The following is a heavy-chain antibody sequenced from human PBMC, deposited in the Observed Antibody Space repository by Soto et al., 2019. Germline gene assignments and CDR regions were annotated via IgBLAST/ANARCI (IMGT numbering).Heavy chain of an antibody. CDR3: ARRGPLVRGVTGTGGGFDP. CDR1: GGSISSSNW. Sequence: QVQLQESGPGLVKPSGTLSLTCAVSGGSISSSNWWSWVRQPPGKGLEWIGEIYHSGSTNYNPSLTSRVHRSVDKSKNQFSLKLSSVTAADTAVYYCARRGPLVRGVTGTGGGFDPWGRGTLVTVSS. D-gene: IGHD3-10*01. V-gene: IGHV4-4*02. CDR2: IYHSGST. J-gene: IGHJ5*02.